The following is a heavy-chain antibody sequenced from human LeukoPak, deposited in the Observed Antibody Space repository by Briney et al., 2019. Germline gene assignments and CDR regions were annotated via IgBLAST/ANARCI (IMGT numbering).Heavy chain of an antibody. Sequence: PGGSLRLSCAASGFTFSSYAMSWVRQAPGKGLEWVANIRQDGSEKYYVDSVKGRFTISRDNAKNSLYLQMNSLRAEDTAVYYCARGGFDIWGQGTMVTVSS. CDR2: IRQDGSEK. V-gene: IGHV3-7*03. J-gene: IGHJ3*02. CDR1: GFTFSSYA. CDR3: ARGGFDI.